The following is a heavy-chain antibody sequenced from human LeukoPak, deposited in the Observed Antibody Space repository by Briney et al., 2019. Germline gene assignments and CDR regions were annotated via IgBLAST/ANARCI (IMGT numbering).Heavy chain of an antibody. J-gene: IGHJ4*02. CDR1: GFTVSSNY. Sequence: GGSLRLSCAASGFTVSSNYMSWVRQAPGKGLEWVSVIYSGGSTYYADSVKGRFTISRDNSKNTLYLQMNSLRAEDTAVYYCAREDTSRGGFDYWGQGTLVTVSP. CDR2: IYSGGST. V-gene: IGHV3-53*01. CDR3: AREDTSRGGFDY. D-gene: IGHD2-2*01.